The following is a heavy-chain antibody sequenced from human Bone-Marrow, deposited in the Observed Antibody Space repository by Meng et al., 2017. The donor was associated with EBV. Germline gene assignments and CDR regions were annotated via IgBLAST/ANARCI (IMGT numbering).Heavy chain of an antibody. V-gene: IGHV1-69*01. CDR3: ASESGRGFTPDY. CDR1: GGTFRSDA. Sequence: QGQLVQSGAEVKKAGSSVKVSCKTSGGTFRSDAVTWVRQAPGQGLEWMGGLIPMSDAPHYAQKFQGRVTITADESTSTHYMDLSGLRSEDTAVYYCASESGRGFTPDYWGQGTLVTVSS. CDR2: LIPMSDAP. D-gene: IGHD3-10*01. J-gene: IGHJ4*02.